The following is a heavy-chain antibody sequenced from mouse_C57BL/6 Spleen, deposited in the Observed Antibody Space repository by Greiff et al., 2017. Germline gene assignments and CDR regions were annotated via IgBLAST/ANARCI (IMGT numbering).Heavy chain of an antibody. J-gene: IGHJ2*01. D-gene: IGHD2-3*01. CDR2: IDPSDSYT. V-gene: IGHV1-69*01. CDR1: GYTFTSYW. CDR3: AERYEEEKDFDY. Sequence: VQLQQPGAELVMPGASVKLSCKASGYTFTSYWMHWVQQRPGQGLEWIGEIDPSDSYTNYNQKFKGKSTLPVDKSPTTTYMQLSSLTSEDSAVDYCAERYEEEKDFDYWGQGTTLTVSS.